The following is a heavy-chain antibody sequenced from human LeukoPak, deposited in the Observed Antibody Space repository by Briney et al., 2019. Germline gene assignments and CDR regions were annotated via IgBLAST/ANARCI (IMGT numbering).Heavy chain of an antibody. D-gene: IGHD2-15*01. CDR2: ISDSGGST. CDR3: VRGYSFGPYGMDV. V-gene: IGHV3-64D*09. Sequence: GGPLNLSCQASEFPFSSYASPWVRQAPGKGLENFSPISDSGGSTYYADSVKGRFIISRDNSKNTLYLQMSSLRAEDTAVYFCVRGYSFGPYGMDVWGQGTTVTVSS. J-gene: IGHJ6*02. CDR1: EFPFSSYA.